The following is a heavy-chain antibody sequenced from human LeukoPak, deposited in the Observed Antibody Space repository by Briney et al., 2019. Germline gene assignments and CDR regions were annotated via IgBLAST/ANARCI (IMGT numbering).Heavy chain of an antibody. CDR2: ISGSGGST. Sequence: GGSLRLSCAASGFTFSSYAMTWVRQAPGKGLAWVSSISGSGGSTHYADSVKGRFTISRDNSKNILYLQMNSLRAEDTAVYYCAKDWMSTIINYFDYWGQGTLVTVSS. V-gene: IGHV3-23*01. D-gene: IGHD5-12*01. J-gene: IGHJ4*02. CDR3: AKDWMSTIINYFDY. CDR1: GFTFSSYA.